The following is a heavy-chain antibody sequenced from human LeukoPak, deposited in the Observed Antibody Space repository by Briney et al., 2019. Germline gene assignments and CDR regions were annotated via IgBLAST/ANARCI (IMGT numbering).Heavy chain of an antibody. CDR2: ISGSGGST. CDR1: GFTFSSYG. Sequence: PGGSLRLSCAASGFTFSSYGMSWVRQAPGKGLEWVSAISGSGGSTYYADSVKGRFTISRDNSKNTLYLQMNSLRAEDTAVYYCAKDSYYDSSGYSFDYWGQGTLVTVSS. CDR3: AKDSYYDSSGYSFDY. D-gene: IGHD3-22*01. V-gene: IGHV3-23*01. J-gene: IGHJ4*02.